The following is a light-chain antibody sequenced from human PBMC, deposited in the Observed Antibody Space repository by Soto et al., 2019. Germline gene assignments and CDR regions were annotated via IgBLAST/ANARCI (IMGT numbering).Light chain of an antibody. CDR2: DAS. J-gene: IGKJ4*01. CDR1: PSVDTL. CDR3: PQRRDWPIT. V-gene: IGKV3-11*01. Sequence: EIVLTQSPATLSLSPGERATLTCRASPSVDTLLSWYQQKPGQVPRLLIYDASNRATGIPARFSGSGSGTQFTLTISSLEPEDFAVYYCPQRRDWPITFGGGTKVEIK.